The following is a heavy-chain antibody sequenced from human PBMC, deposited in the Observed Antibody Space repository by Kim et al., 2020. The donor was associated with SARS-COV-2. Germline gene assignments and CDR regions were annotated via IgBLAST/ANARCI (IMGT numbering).Heavy chain of an antibody. Sequence: SETLSLTCTVSGGSISSGDYYWSWIRQPPGKGLEWIGYIYYSGSTYYNPSLKSRVTISVDTSKNQFSLKLSSVTAADTAVYYCARVFLVHAGTYYYYYMDVWGKGTTVTVSS. D-gene: IGHD1-1*01. J-gene: IGHJ6*03. CDR2: IYYSGST. CDR1: GGSISSGDYY. V-gene: IGHV4-30-4*01. CDR3: ARVFLVHAGTYYYYYMDV.